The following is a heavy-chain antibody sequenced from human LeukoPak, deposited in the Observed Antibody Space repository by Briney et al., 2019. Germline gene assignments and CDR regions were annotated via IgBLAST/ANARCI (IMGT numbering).Heavy chain of an antibody. D-gene: IGHD5-12*01. CDR3: ARGGLPSDGVDV. CDR1: GFTFTGYY. V-gene: IGHV1-2*02. J-gene: IGHJ6*02. CDR2: INPNSGGT. Sequence: ASVKVSCRASGFTFTGYYMHWVRQAPGQGLEWMGWINPNSGGTNFAQKFQGRVTMTRDTSITTAYMELSGLTSDDTAVYYCARGGLPSDGVDVWGQGTTVTVSS.